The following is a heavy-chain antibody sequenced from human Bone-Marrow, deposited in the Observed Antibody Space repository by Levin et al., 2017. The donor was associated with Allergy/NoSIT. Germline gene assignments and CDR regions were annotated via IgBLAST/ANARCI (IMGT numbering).Heavy chain of an antibody. D-gene: IGHD1-26*01. CDR2: INSDGSST. CDR1: GFTFSSYW. CDR3: ARDSLLSIVGATFDY. J-gene: IGHJ4*02. Sequence: GSLRLSCAASGFTFSSYWMRWVRQAPGKGLVWVSDINSDGSSTSYADSVKGRFTISRDNAKNTLYLQMNSLRAEDTAVYYCARDSLLSIVGATFDYWGQGTLVTVSS. V-gene: IGHV3-74*01.